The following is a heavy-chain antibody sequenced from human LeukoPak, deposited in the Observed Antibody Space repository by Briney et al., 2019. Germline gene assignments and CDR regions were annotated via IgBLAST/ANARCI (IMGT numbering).Heavy chain of an antibody. CDR1: GFTFSSYS. D-gene: IGHD2-2*01. V-gene: IGHV3-48*01. Sequence: PGGSLRLSCAASGFTFSSYSMNWVRQAPGKGLEWVSYISSSSSSIYYADSVKGRFTISRDNAKNSLYVQMNRLRAEDTAVYYCARDPTGYCSSTSCYDRAFDIWGQGTMVTVSS. CDR3: ARDPTGYCSSTSCYDRAFDI. J-gene: IGHJ3*02. CDR2: ISSSSSSI.